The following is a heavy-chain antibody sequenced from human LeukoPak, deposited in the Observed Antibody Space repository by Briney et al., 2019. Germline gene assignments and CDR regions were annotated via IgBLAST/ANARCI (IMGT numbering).Heavy chain of an antibody. CDR2: IYYSGST. J-gene: IGHJ4*02. D-gene: IGHD6-13*01. CDR3: ARGTYGSSWQLEHFDY. Sequence: SETLSLTRTVSGGSISSYYWSWIRQPPGKGLEWIGYIYYSGSTNYNPSLKSRVTISVDTSKNQFSLKLSSLTAADTAVYYCARGTYGSSWQLEHFDYWGQGTLVTVSS. V-gene: IGHV4-59*01. CDR1: GGSISSYY.